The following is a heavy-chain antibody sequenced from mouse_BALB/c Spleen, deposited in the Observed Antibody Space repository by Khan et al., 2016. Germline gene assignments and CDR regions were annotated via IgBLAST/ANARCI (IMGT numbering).Heavy chain of an antibody. CDR1: GYTFTTYT. J-gene: IGHJ4*01. D-gene: IGHD2-1*01. V-gene: IGHV1S135*01. CDR2: IDPYNGNT. CDR3: ASDLLSYAMDY. Sequence: VQLQQSGPELVKPGASVKVSCKASGYTFTTYTMYWVKQSHGKNLEWIGYIDPYNGNTTYNQKFKGKATLTVDKSSSTAYMHLNSLAYDDSAVYYCASDLLSYAMDYWGQGTSVTVSS.